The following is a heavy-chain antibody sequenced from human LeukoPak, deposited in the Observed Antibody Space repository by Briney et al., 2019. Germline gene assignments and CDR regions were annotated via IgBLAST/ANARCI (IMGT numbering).Heavy chain of an antibody. Sequence: GGSLRLSCAASGFTFSSYWMSWVRQAPGKGLEWVANIKQDGSEQYYVDSVKGRFTISRDNAKNSLYLQMNSLRAEDTAVYYCARVCTIFGVVIMDYFDYWGQGTLVTVSS. CDR3: ARVCTIFGVVIMDYFDY. V-gene: IGHV3-7*01. CDR1: GFTFSSYW. CDR2: IKQDGSEQ. D-gene: IGHD3-3*01. J-gene: IGHJ4*02.